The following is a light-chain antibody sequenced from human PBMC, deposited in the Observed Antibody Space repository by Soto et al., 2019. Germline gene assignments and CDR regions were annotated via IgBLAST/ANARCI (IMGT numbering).Light chain of an antibody. CDR3: YSFAGGATFV. Sequence: QSVLTQPASVSGSPGQSITISCTGTSNDIGGYNLVSWYQQHPGKAPKLIIYEANKRPSGVSDRFSGSRSGTTASLTISALQVEDEADYSCYSFAGGATFVFGGGTQLTVL. V-gene: IGLV2-23*02. J-gene: IGLJ2*01. CDR2: EAN. CDR1: SNDIGGYNL.